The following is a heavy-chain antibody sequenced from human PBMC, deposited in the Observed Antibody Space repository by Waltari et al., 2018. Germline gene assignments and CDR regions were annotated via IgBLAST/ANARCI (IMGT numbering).Heavy chain of an antibody. CDR1: GGSISTTYN. J-gene: IGHJ1*01. Sequence: QLQLQESGPGLVKPSETLYLTCTVSGGSISTTYNWGWIRQPPGKGLEWMGNMQYRGSTFYNPSLKSRVTISLDTSKNQFSLRLSSGGAADTAVYFCGRIAFGDDGGYFQHWGQGTLVTVSS. V-gene: IGHV4-39*01. D-gene: IGHD4-17*01. CDR2: MQYRGST. CDR3: GRIAFGDDGGYFQH.